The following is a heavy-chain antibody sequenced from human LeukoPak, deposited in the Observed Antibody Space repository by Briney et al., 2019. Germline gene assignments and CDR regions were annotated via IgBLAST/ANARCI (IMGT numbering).Heavy chain of an antibody. V-gene: IGHV4-39*07. J-gene: IGHJ4*02. CDR1: GGSISSSSYY. Sequence: PSETLSLTCTVSGGSISSSSYYWGWIRQPPGKGLEWIGSIYYSGSTYYNPSLKSRVTISVDTSKNQFSLKLSSVTAADTAVYYCASIIAVAGTGGYWGQGTLVTVSS. D-gene: IGHD6-19*01. CDR3: ASIIAVAGTGGY. CDR2: IYYSGST.